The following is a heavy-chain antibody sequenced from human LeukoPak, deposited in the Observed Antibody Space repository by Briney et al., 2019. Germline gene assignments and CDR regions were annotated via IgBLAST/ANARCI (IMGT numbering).Heavy chain of an antibody. Sequence: PSETLSLTCAVYGGSFSGYYWSWIRQPPGKGLEWIGEINHSGSTNYNPSLKSRVTISVDTSKNQFSLKLSSVTAADTAVYYCARQGEYYDSSGYQSYYYYYMDVWGKGTTVTISS. D-gene: IGHD3-22*01. V-gene: IGHV4-34*01. CDR1: GGSFSGYY. CDR2: INHSGST. J-gene: IGHJ6*03. CDR3: ARQGEYYDSSGYQSYYYYYMDV.